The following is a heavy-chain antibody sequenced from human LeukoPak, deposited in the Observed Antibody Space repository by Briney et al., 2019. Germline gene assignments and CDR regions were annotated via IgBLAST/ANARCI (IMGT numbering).Heavy chain of an antibody. J-gene: IGHJ4*02. D-gene: IGHD3-10*01. CDR1: GFTFSSYG. CDR3: AKALLWFGEDRYYFDY. V-gene: IGHV3-30*18. Sequence: GGSLRLSCAASGFTFSSYGMHWVRQAPGKGLEWVAVISYDGSNKYYADSVKGRFTISRDNSKNTPYLQMNSLRAEDTAVYYCAKALLWFGEDRYYFDYWGQGTLVTVSS. CDR2: ISYDGSNK.